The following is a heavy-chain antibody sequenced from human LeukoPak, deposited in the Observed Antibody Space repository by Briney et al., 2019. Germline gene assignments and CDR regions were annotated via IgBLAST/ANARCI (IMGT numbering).Heavy chain of an antibody. D-gene: IGHD5-24*01. CDR1: GFAFSTYW. Sequence: GGSLRLSCAASGFAFSTYWIHWVRQTPGKGLVWFSRISSDGSRTDYADSVKGRFTVSRDNAKNTVYLQMNSPRVEDTAVYYCGRDTGYGYNSYFDYWGQGTLVTVSS. J-gene: IGHJ4*02. CDR3: GRDTGYGYNSYFDY. CDR2: ISSDGSRT. V-gene: IGHV3-74*01.